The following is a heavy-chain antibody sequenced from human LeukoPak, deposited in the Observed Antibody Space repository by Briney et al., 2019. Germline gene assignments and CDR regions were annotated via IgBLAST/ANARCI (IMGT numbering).Heavy chain of an antibody. CDR1: GYTFTSYY. CDR2: IKPSGGST. CDR3: ARMFHYTYGSGSYYQTTNFDP. D-gene: IGHD3-10*01. J-gene: IGHJ5*02. Sequence: ASVKVSCKASGYTFTSYYMHWVRQAPGQGLEWMGVIKPSGGSTIYAQNFQGRVTMTRDTSTSTVYMELSSLRSEDTAVYYCARMFHYTYGSGSYYQTTNFDPWGQGTLVTVSS. V-gene: IGHV1-46*01.